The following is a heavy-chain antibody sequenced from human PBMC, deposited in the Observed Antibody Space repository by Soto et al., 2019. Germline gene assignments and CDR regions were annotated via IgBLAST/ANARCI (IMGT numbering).Heavy chain of an antibody. CDR2: INAGNGNT. CDR3: ARVRIAVPFDY. V-gene: IGHV1-3*01. CDR1: GYTLTSYA. Sequence: ASLKVSCKAPGYTLTSYAMHWVRQAPGQRLEWMGWINAGNGNTKYSQKFQGRVTITRDTSASTAYMELSSLRSEDTAVYYCARVRIAVPFDYWGQGTLVTVSS. D-gene: IGHD6-19*01. J-gene: IGHJ4*02.